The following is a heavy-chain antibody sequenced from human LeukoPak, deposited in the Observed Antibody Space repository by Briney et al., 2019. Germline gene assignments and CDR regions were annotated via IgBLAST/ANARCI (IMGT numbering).Heavy chain of an antibody. CDR2: IYTSGST. J-gene: IGHJ4*02. CDR1: GGSISSYY. Sequence: SETLSLTCTVSGGSISSYYWSWIRQPAGKGLEWIGRIYTSGSTNYNPSLKSRVTMSVDTSKSQFSLKLSSVTAADTAVYYCAREGLSIAAAGTLDYWGQGTLVTVSS. V-gene: IGHV4-4*07. D-gene: IGHD6-13*01. CDR3: AREGLSIAAAGTLDY.